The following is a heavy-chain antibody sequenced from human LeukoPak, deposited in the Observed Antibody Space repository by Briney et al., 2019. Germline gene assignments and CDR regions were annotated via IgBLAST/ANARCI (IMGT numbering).Heavy chain of an antibody. V-gene: IGHV3-74*01. CDR2: INSDGSST. D-gene: IGHD6-13*01. CDR3: AKLFKAYSSSWIDY. J-gene: IGHJ4*02. CDR1: GFTFSTYW. Sequence: GGSLRLSCAASGFTFSTYWMHWVRQAPGKGLLWVSRINSDGSSTSYADSVKGRFTISRDNAKNTLYLQMDSLRAEDTAIYYCAKLFKAYSSSWIDYWGQGNLVTVSS.